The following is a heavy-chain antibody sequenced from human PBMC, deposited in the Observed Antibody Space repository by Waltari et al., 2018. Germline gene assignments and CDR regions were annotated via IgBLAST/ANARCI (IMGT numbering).Heavy chain of an antibody. CDR1: GGSIYINNW. CDR2: IYHTGSN. V-gene: IGHV4-4*02. CDR3: ASRAVAGNNFDY. J-gene: IGHJ4*02. D-gene: IGHD6-19*01. Sequence: QVQLQESGPGLVKPLGTLSLTCAVSGGSIYINNWWSWVRQAQGKGLDWIGEIYHTGSNNNNPARKSRGNISVDKSRNHFSLNLTAVTVADTALYYCASRAVAGNNFDYWGQGRLVTVSS.